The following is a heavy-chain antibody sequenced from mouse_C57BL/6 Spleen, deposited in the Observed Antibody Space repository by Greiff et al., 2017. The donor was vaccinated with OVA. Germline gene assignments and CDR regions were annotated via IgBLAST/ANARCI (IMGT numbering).Heavy chain of an antibody. Sequence: EVQLVESEGGLVQPGSSMKLSCTASGFTFSDYYMAWVRQVPEKGLEWVANINYDGSSTYYLDSLKSRFIISRDNAKNILYLQMSSLKSEDTATYYCARDMVTYLDYWGQGTTLTVSS. CDR1: GFTFSDYY. CDR2: INYDGSST. D-gene: IGHD2-2*01. J-gene: IGHJ2*01. V-gene: IGHV5-16*01. CDR3: ARDMVTYLDY.